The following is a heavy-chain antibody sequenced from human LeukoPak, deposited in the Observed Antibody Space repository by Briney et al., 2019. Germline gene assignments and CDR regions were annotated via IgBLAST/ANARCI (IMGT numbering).Heavy chain of an antibody. V-gene: IGHV3-21*01. D-gene: IGHD6-19*01. J-gene: IGHJ6*03. CDR3: ARVDGYSSGWYETYYYYYYMDV. Sequence: GGSLRLSCAAYGFTFSSYSMNWVRQAPGKGLEWVSSISSSSSYIYYADSVKGRFTISRDNAKNSLYLQMNSLRAEDTAVYYCARVDGYSSGWYETYYYYYYMDVWGKGTTVTVSS. CDR2: ISSSSSYI. CDR1: GFTFSSYS.